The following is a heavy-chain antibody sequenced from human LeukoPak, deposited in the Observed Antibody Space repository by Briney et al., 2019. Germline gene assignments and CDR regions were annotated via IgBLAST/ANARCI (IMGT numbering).Heavy chain of an antibody. CDR1: GFTFSSYA. V-gene: IGHV4-59*01. CDR2: IYYSGST. CDR3: ASGEYFDWLVLVH. D-gene: IGHD3-9*01. J-gene: IGHJ4*02. Sequence: GSLRLSCAASGFTFSSYAMSWVRQAPGKGLEWIGYIYYSGSTNYNPSLKSRVTISVDTSKNQFSLRLSSVTAADTAVYYCASGEYFDWLVLVHWGQGTLVTVSS.